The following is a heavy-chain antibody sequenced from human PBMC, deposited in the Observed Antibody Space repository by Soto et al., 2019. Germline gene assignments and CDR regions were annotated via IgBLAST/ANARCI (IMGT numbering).Heavy chain of an antibody. J-gene: IGHJ6*02. CDR2: ISSSSSYI. CDR1: GFTFSSYS. Sequence: PGGPLRLSCAASGFTFSSYSMNWVRQAPGKGLEWVSSISSSSSYIYYADSVKGRFTISRDNAKNSLYLQMNSLRAEDTAVYYCARDRVVAVAQYGMDVWGQGTTVTVSS. V-gene: IGHV3-21*01. CDR3: ARDRVVAVAQYGMDV. D-gene: IGHD6-19*01.